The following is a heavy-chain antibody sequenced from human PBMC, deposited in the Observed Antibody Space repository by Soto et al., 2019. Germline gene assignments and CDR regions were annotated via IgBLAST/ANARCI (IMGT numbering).Heavy chain of an antibody. J-gene: IGHJ4*02. CDR1: GYTFTNYY. V-gene: IGHV1-46*03. CDR2: INPRGGST. CDR3: TRGLVPTLNDY. D-gene: IGHD6-6*01. Sequence: GASVKVSCKASGYTFTNYYVHWVRQAPGQGLEWMGIINPRGGSTTYAQKFQGRVTMTRDTSTSTVFMELSSLRSEDTAVYSCTRGLVPTLNDYWGQGTLVTVSS.